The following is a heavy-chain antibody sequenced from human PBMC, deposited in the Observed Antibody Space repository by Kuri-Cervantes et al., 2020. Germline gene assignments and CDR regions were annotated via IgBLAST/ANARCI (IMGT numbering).Heavy chain of an antibody. J-gene: IGHJ4*02. CDR1: GGSFSGYY. V-gene: IGHV4-59*13. Sequence: SETLSLTCAVYGGSFSGYYWSWIRQPPGKGLEWIGYIYYSGSTNYNPSLKSRVTISVDTSKNQFSLKLSSVTAADTAVYYCARVIAAAGLTFDYWGQGTLVTVSS. D-gene: IGHD6-13*01. CDR2: IYYSGST. CDR3: ARVIAAAGLTFDY.